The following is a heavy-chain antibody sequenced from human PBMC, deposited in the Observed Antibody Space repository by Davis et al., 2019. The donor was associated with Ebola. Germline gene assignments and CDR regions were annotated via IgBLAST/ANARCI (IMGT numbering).Heavy chain of an antibody. V-gene: IGHV4-34*01. CDR2: IIHSGRT. CDR1: GVSFSGYY. Sequence: MPSETLSLTCAVYGVSFSGYYWNWIRQPPGKGLEWIGEIIHSGRTNYNPSLKSRVTMSVDTSKNQFSLRVRSVTAADTAVYYCARGGGYGGYGMDVWGQGTTVTVSS. CDR3: ARGGGYGGYGMDV. D-gene: IGHD6-25*01. J-gene: IGHJ6*02.